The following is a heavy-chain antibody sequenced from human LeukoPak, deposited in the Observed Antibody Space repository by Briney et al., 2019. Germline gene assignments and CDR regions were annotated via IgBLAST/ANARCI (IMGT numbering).Heavy chain of an antibody. CDR3: ARVGNYDSSGYYIYYYYGMDV. D-gene: IGHD3-22*01. Sequence: ASVKVSCKASGYTFTSYAMNWVRQAPGQGLEWMGWINTNTGNPTYAQGFTGRFVFSLDTSVSTAYQQISSLKAEDTAVYYCARVGNYDSSGYYIYYYYGMDVWGQGTTVTVSS. V-gene: IGHV7-4-1*02. CDR1: GYTFTSYA. CDR2: INTNTGNP. J-gene: IGHJ6*02.